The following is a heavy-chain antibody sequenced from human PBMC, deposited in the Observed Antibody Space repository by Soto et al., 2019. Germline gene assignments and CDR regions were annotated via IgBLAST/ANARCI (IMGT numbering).Heavy chain of an antibody. CDR2: IIPIFGTA. D-gene: IGHD2-15*01. J-gene: IGHJ3*02. V-gene: IGHV1-69*13. Sequence: SVKVSCKASGGTFSSYAISWVRQAPGQGLEWMGGIIPIFGTANYAQKFQGRVTITADESTSTAYMELSSLRSEDTAVYYCAREYCSGGSCYSGAFDIWGQGTMVTVSS. CDR1: GGTFSSYA. CDR3: AREYCSGGSCYSGAFDI.